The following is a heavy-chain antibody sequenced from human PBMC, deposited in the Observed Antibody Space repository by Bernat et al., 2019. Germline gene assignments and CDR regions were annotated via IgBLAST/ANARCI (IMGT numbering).Heavy chain of an antibody. V-gene: IGHV4-34*01. Sequence: QVQLQQWGAGLLKPSETLSLTCAVYGGSFSGYYWSWIRQPPGKGLAWIGEINHSGSTNYNPSLKSRVTISVDTSKNQFSLKLSSVTAAESAVYYCARGKIFGVVIIYYYMDVWGEGTTVTVSS. CDR1: GGSFSGYY. CDR3: ARGKIFGVVIIYYYMDV. D-gene: IGHD3-3*01. CDR2: INHSGST. J-gene: IGHJ6*03.